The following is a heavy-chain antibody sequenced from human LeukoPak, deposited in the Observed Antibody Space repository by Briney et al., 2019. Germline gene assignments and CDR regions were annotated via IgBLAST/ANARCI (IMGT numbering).Heavy chain of an antibody. CDR1: GGSISSYY. D-gene: IGHD3-3*01. CDR3: ARDHDFWSGSIL. V-gene: IGHV4-4*07. Sequence: SETLSLTCTVSGGSISSYYWSWIRQPAGKGLEWIGRIYTSGSTNYNPSLKSRVTMPVDTSKDQFSLKLSSVTAADTAVYYCARDHDFWSGSILWGQGTLVTVSS. J-gene: IGHJ4*02. CDR2: IYTSGST.